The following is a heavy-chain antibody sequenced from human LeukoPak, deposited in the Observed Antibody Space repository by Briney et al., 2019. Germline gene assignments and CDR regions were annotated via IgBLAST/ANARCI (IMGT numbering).Heavy chain of an antibody. Sequence: GGSLRLSCAASGFTFSSYEMSWVRQAPGKGLEWVSFIYSDNTHYSDSVKGRFTISRDNSKNTLYLQMNSLRAEDTAVYYCAKDRWFGDDAFDIWGQGTMVTVSS. J-gene: IGHJ3*02. CDR3: AKDRWFGDDAFDI. CDR2: IYSDNT. CDR1: GFTFSSYE. V-gene: IGHV3-23*03. D-gene: IGHD3-10*01.